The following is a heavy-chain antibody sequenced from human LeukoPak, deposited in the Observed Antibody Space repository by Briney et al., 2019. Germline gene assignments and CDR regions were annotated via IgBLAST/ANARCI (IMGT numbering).Heavy chain of an antibody. D-gene: IGHD2/OR15-2a*01. CDR2: IYYSGST. J-gene: IGHJ6*02. Sequence: SETLSLTCTVSGGSLSDFYWSWIRQPPGKGLEWIGYIYYSGSTNYNPSLKSRVTISVDTSKNQFSLKLSSVTAADTAVYYCARSLSANLVFFLWGQGTTVTVSS. CDR1: GGSLSDFY. V-gene: IGHV4-59*08. CDR3: ARSLSANLVFFL.